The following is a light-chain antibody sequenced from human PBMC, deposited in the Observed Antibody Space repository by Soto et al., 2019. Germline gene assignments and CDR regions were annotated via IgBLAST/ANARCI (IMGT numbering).Light chain of an antibody. CDR1: QSIGRF. J-gene: IGKJ1*01. Sequence: IQMTQSPSTLPTSAGDRVTITCRASQSIGRFLAWYQHQPGKAPKLLIYDASTLESGVPSRFSGTGSGTEFTFSITSLQPEDFGTYYCQQCYMGWTFGQGTKV. V-gene: IGKV1-5*01. CDR3: QQCYMGWT. CDR2: DAS.